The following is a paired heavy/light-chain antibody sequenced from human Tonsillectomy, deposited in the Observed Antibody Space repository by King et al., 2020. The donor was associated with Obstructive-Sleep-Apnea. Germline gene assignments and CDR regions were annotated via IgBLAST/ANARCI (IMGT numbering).Light chain of an antibody. CDR3: QVWDSSSDHPV. Sequence: SYVLTQPPSVSVAPGKTARITCGGNNIGSKSVHWYQQKPGQAPVVVIYYDSDRPSGISERFSGSNSGNTATLTISRVEAGHEADYYCQVWDSSSDHPVFGGGTKLTVL. J-gene: IGLJ3*02. CDR2: YDS. V-gene: IGLV3-21*01. CDR1: NIGSKS.
Heavy chain of an antibody. CDR1: GFTFSNYA. CDR2: ISYDGSNK. D-gene: IGHD2-21*02. J-gene: IGHJ1*01. CDR3: ARDNTKWGGGDPFQH. Sequence: QVQLVESGGGVVQPGRSLRLSCAASGFTFSNYAMHWVRQAPGKGLEWVALISYDGSNKYYADSVKGRFTISRDNSKNTLYLQMNSLRAEDTAVYYCARDNTKWGGGDPFQHWGQGTLVTVSS. V-gene: IGHV3-30*04.